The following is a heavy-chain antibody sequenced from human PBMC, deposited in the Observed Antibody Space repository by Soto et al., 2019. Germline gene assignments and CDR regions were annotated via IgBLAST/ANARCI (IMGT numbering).Heavy chain of an antibody. CDR3: ARAGYCSGGRWYSPSYHFYGMDV. CDR1: AFSFSHYA. D-gene: IGHD2-15*01. CDR2: ISYDGNIK. J-gene: IGHJ6*02. V-gene: IGHV3-30-3*01. Sequence: GGSLRLSCGASAFSFSHYAMHWVRQAPGKGLECVAVISYDGNIKRYADSVKGRFTISRDNSENTLYLQMNSLSPEDTAVYYCARAGYCSGGRWYSPSYHFYGMDVWGQGTTVTVSS.